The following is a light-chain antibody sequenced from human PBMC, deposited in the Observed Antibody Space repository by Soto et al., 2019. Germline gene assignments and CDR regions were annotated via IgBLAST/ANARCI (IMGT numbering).Light chain of an antibody. CDR3: QQYYSTPVT. CDR2: WAS. Sequence: DIVMTQSPDSLAVSLGERATINCKSSQSVSYSSNNKNYLAWYQQRPGQPPKLLIYWASTRESGVPDRFSGSGSGTDFPLTISSLKAEDVAVYYCQQYYSTPVTFGQGTKLEIK. J-gene: IGKJ2*01. V-gene: IGKV4-1*01. CDR1: QSVSYSSNNKNY.